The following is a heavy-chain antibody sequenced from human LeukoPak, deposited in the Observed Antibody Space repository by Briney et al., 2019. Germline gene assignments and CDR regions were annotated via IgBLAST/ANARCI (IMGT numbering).Heavy chain of an antibody. CDR2: IWSDGSNR. D-gene: IGHD4-11*01. V-gene: IGHV3-33*01. CDR1: GFIFSHYG. J-gene: IGHJ4*01. Sequence: PGGSLRLSCAAPGFIFSHYGMHWVRQAPGKGLEWVAVIWSDGSNRFYAGSVKGRFTISRDNSQNTVFLQMNSLSVEDTAMYYCARDAQRGFDYSNSLEDWGHGTLVTVSS. CDR3: ARDAQRGFDYSNSLED.